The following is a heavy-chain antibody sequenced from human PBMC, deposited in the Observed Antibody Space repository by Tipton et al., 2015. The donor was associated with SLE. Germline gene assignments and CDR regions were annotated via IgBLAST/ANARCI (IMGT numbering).Heavy chain of an antibody. CDR3: ARDLRLNHYMDV. J-gene: IGHJ6*03. D-gene: IGHD4-17*01. CDR2: IYYSGST. Sequence: LRLSCAASGFTFSSYSMNWVRQAPGKGLEWIGYIYYSGSTNYNPSLKSRVTISVDTSKNQFSLKLSSVTAADTAVYYCARDLRLNHYMDVWGKGTAVTVSS. V-gene: IGHV4-59*12. CDR1: GFTFSSYS.